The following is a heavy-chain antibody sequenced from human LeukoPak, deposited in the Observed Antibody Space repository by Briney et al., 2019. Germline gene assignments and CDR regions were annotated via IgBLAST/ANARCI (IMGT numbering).Heavy chain of an antibody. V-gene: IGHV1-2*02. CDR3: ARVDDVLTGSAFDI. CDR1: GYTFTGHY. Sequence: GASVKVSCKASGYTFTGHYMHWVRQAPGQGLEWIGWINTNTGGTNYAQKFQGRVTMTRDTSISTAYMELSRLRSDDTALYYCARVDDVLTGSAFDIWGQGTMVTVSS. J-gene: IGHJ3*02. D-gene: IGHD3-9*01. CDR2: INTNTGGT.